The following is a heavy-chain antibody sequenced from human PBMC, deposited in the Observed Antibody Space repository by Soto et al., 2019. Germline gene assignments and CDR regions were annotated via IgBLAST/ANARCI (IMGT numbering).Heavy chain of an antibody. J-gene: IGHJ6*03. CDR3: ARGSWDDVSGHYYMDV. CDR2: THYKAKGYY. CDR1: GDGVSSNSAG. Sequence: QVQLQQSSPGLVKPSQALSLTCDISGDGVSSNSAGWNWIRQTPSRGLEWLGRTHYKAKGYYTYAAAVKSRITVSPDTSQNRFSLQLTSVTPEDTAVYYCARGSWDDVSGHYYMDVWDKGTTVTVSS. D-gene: IGHD1-1*01. V-gene: IGHV6-1*01.